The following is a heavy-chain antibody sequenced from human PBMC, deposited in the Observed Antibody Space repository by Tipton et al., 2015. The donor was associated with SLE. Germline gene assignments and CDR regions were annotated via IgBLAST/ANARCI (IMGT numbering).Heavy chain of an antibody. CDR3: ARACRDGYNYPTTRFDY. D-gene: IGHD5-24*01. CDR1: GGSIRNYY. Sequence: LRLSCTVSGGSIRNYYWGWIRQSPGKGLEWIAYIFHTGSTSYNPSLESRVTISVDTPKNQFSLKMRSVTAADTGMYYCARACRDGYNYPTTRFDYWGQGTLVTVSA. J-gene: IGHJ4*02. V-gene: IGHV4-59*01. CDR2: IFHTGST.